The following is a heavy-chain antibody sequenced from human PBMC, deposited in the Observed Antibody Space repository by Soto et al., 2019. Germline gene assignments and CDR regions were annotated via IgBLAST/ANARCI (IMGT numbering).Heavy chain of an antibody. V-gene: IGHV4-31*03. Sequence: PSYRLCKTGPVAVPTISDPLVCRSRIEKNPWKGLEWIGYIYYSGSTYYNPSLKSRVTISVDTSKNQFSLKLSSVTAADTAVYYCARERIDYDFWRGDYGMDVWGQGTTVS. CDR3: ARERIDYDFWRGDYGMDV. CDR2: IYYSGST. CDR1: VPTISDPLVC. D-gene: IGHD3-3*01. J-gene: IGHJ6*02.